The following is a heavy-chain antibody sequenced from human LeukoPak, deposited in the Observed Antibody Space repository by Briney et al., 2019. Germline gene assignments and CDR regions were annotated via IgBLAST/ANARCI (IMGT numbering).Heavy chain of an antibody. V-gene: IGHV1-24*01. Sequence: ASVKVSYKVSGYTLTELSMHWVRQAPGKGLEWMGGFDPEDGETIYAQKFQGRVTMTEDTSTDTAYMELSSLRSEDTAVYYCAPRSHYYDSSGYYYAFDYWGQGTLVTVSS. J-gene: IGHJ4*02. CDR1: GYTLTELS. D-gene: IGHD3-22*01. CDR2: FDPEDGET. CDR3: APRSHYYDSSGYYYAFDY.